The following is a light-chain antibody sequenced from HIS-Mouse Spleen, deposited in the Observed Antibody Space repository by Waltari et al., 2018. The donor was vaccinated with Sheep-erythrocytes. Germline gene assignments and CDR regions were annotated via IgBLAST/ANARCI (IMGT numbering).Light chain of an antibody. CDR2: AAS. J-gene: IGKJ5*01. CDR3: QQANSFPIT. V-gene: IGKV1-12*01. CDR1: QSVSSS. Sequence: TQSPGTLSLSPGERATLSCRASQSVSSSYLAWYQQKPGKAPKLLIYAASSVQSGVPSRFSGSGSGTDFTLTISSLQPEDFATYYWQQANSFPITFGQGTRPEIK.